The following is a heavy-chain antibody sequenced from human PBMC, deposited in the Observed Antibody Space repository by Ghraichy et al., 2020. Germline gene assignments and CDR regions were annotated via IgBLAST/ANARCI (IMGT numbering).Heavy chain of an antibody. Sequence: SLRLSCAASGFTFDDYAMHWVRQAPGKGLEWVSGISWNSGSIGYADSVKGRFTISRDNAKNSLYLQMNSLRAEDTALYYCAKDIVACSGGSCRNTYYYYGMDVWGQGTTVTVSS. D-gene: IGHD2-15*01. CDR1: GFTFDDYA. CDR3: AKDIVACSGGSCRNTYYYYGMDV. J-gene: IGHJ6*02. CDR2: ISWNSGSI. V-gene: IGHV3-9*01.